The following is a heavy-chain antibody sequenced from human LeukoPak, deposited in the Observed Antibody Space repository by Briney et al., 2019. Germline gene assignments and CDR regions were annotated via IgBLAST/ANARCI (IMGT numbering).Heavy chain of an antibody. CDR3: AGPLKSIAARYFDL. V-gene: IGHV1-69*04. CDR2: IIPILGII. D-gene: IGHD6-6*01. CDR1: GGTFINYA. J-gene: IGHJ2*01. Sequence: GSSVTVSFKASGGTFINYAISWVRQAPGQGLEWMGRIIPILGIINYAQKFQGRVTITADKSTSTAYMELSSLRSEDTAVYYCAGPLKSIAARYFDLWGRGTLVTVSS.